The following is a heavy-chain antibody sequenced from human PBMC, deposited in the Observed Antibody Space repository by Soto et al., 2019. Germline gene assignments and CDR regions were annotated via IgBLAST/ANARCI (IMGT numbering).Heavy chain of an antibody. V-gene: IGHV4-31*03. CDR1: GSSISTVGHY. D-gene: IGHD1-1*01. J-gene: IGHJ4*02. CDR2: IYHTGST. CDR3: ARATGTLRTRNCDY. Sequence: NPSETLSLTSPVSGSSISTVGHYLTWIRQPPGKGLEWVGSIYHTGSTYYSKSLRSRLTISVDASKSQFSLRLSSVSASDTSVYYGARATGTLRTRNCDYWGQGSLVTVSS.